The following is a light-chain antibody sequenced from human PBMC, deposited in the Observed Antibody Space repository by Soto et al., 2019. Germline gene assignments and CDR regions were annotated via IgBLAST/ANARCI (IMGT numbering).Light chain of an antibody. V-gene: IGLV2-14*01. CDR3: SSYTTSSSSYVV. CDR2: EVS. CDR1: SSDVGGYNY. Sequence: QSALTQPASVSGSPGQSITISCTGTSSDVGGYNYVSWYQQHPGKAPKLMIYEVSNRPSGVSNRFSGSKSGHTASLTISGLQAEDEADYYCSSYTTSSSSYVVFGGGTKVTVL. J-gene: IGLJ2*01.